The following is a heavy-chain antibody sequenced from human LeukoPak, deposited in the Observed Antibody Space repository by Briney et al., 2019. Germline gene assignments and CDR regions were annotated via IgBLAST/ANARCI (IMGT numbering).Heavy chain of an antibody. V-gene: IGHV1-18*01. CDR2: ISAYNGNT. Sequence: ASVKVSCKASGYTFTSYGISWVRQAPGQGLEWMGWISAYNGNTNYAQKLQGRVTMTTDTSTSTAYMELRSLRSDDTAVYYCARGIPGYSSGWYLTDYWGQGTLVIVSS. CDR3: ARGIPGYSSGWYLTDY. D-gene: IGHD6-19*01. J-gene: IGHJ4*02. CDR1: GYTFTSYG.